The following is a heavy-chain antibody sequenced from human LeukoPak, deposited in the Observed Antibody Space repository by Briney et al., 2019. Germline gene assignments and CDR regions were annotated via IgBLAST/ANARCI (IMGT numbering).Heavy chain of an antibody. D-gene: IGHD3-10*01. Sequence: GGSLRLSCAASGFIFSSYWMHWVRQAPGKGLVWVSRINSDGSSPGYADSVKGRFTISRDNAKHTLYLQMNSLRVEDTAVYYCVRADGLLWFGEFPTDAFDIWGQGTMVTVSS. CDR3: VRADGLLWFGEFPTDAFDI. CDR2: INSDGSSP. CDR1: GFIFSSYW. V-gene: IGHV3-74*01. J-gene: IGHJ3*02.